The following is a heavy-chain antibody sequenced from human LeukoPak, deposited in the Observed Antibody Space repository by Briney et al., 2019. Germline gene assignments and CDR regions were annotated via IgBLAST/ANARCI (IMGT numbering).Heavy chain of an antibody. D-gene: IGHD6-13*01. V-gene: IGHV3-23*01. Sequence: PGGSLRLSCGASGFTFSTYTMYWVRQAPGKGLEWVSAISGSGGSTYYADSVKGRFTISRDNSKNTLYLQMNSLRAEDTAVYYCAKDMGSSWYDAFDIWGQGTMVTVSS. J-gene: IGHJ3*02. CDR1: GFTFSTYT. CDR3: AKDMGSSWYDAFDI. CDR2: ISGSGGST.